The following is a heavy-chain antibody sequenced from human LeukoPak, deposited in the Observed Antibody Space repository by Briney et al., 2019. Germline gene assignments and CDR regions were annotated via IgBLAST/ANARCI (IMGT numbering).Heavy chain of an antibody. CDR2: TYYRSKWYY. CDR1: GDSVSSISVA. J-gene: IGHJ6*02. CDR3: SLARAEYHYGMDV. V-gene: IGHV6-1*01. Sequence: SQTLSLTCVISGDSVSSISVAWNWIRQSPSRGLEWLGRTYYRSKWYYEYAVSVKSRINITPDTSKNQFSLHLTSVTPEDTAVYYCSLARAEYHYGMDVRGQGTTVTVSS.